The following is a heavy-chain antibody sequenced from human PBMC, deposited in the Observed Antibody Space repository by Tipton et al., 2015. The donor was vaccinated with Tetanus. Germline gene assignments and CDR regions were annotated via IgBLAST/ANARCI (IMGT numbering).Heavy chain of an antibody. V-gene: IGHV4-31*03. D-gene: IGHD1-1*01. Sequence: TLSLTCNVSGASMSSSSYFWNWIRQRPGEGPEWIGYIYYSGSTYYNPSLKSRVSMSVDTSQNQFFLNLTSVTAADTAVYYCARANNEFPKKGPFDSWGQGSLVIVSS. CDR1: GASMSSSSYF. CDR2: IYYSGST. CDR3: ARANNEFPKKGPFDS. J-gene: IGHJ4*02.